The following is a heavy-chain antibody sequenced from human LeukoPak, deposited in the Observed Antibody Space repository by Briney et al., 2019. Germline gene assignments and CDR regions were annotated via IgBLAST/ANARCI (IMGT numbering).Heavy chain of an antibody. CDR1: GGSISSYY. CDR3: AVWVDYDSSGYYYGFDY. CDR2: IYYSGGT. Sequence: SETLSLTCTVSGGSISSYYWSWIRQPPGKGLEWIGYIYYSGGTNYNPSLKSRVTISVDTSKNQFSLKLSSVTAADTAVYYCAVWVDYDSSGYYYGFDYWGQGTLVTVSS. J-gene: IGHJ4*02. D-gene: IGHD3-22*01. V-gene: IGHV4-59*01.